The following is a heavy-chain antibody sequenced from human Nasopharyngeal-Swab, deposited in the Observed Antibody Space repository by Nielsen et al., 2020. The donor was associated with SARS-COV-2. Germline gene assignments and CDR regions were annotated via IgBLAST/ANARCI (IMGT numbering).Heavy chain of an antibody. CDR3: ARLTVGATSGDAFDI. CDR2: IDPSDSYT. J-gene: IGHJ3*02. V-gene: IGHV5-10-1*01. Sequence: GESLKISCKGSGYSFTIYWISWVRQMPGKGLEWMGRIDPSDSYTNYSPSFQGHVTISADKSISTAYLQWSSLKASDTAMYYCARLTVGATSGDAFDIWGQGTMVTVSS. D-gene: IGHD1-26*01. CDR1: GYSFTIYW.